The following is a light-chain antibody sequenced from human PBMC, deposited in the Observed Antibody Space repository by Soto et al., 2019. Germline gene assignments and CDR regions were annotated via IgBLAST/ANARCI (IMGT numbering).Light chain of an antibody. V-gene: IGKV1-5*01. Sequence: DIQMTQSPSTLSASVGDRFTITCMASQSISSWLAWYQQKPGKAPKLLIYDASSLESGVPSRFSGRGSGTEFTLTISSLQPDDFATYYCQQCNRYPITFGQGTRLDIK. J-gene: IGKJ5*01. CDR3: QQCNRYPIT. CDR1: QSISSW. CDR2: DAS.